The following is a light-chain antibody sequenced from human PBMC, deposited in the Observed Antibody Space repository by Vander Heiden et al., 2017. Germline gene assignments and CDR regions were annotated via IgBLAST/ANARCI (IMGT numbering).Light chain of an antibody. J-gene: IGKJ1*01. CDR1: RSLVHTDGNTY. V-gene: IGKV2-24*01. CDR3: MQETEFKT. CDR2: KVS. Sequence: SSRSLVHTDGNTYLSWLQQRPGQPPRLLIFKVSSRFSGVPDRFSGSGSVTDFTLNISRVEAEDVGVYYCMQETEFKTFGQGTKVQI.